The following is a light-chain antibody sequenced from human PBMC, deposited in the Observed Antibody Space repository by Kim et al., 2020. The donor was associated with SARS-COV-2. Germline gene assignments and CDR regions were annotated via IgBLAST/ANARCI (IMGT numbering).Light chain of an antibody. CDR2: EVT. CDR1: SSDIGGYEF. J-gene: IGLJ3*02. CDR3: CSYAGRNIGV. Sequence: QSALTQPPSASGSRGQSVTISCTGTSSDIGGYEFVSWYQQHPGKAPKLMIYEVTKRPSGVPDRFSGSKSDNTASLTVSGLQTEDEADYYCCSYAGRNIGVFGGGTQLTVL. V-gene: IGLV2-8*01.